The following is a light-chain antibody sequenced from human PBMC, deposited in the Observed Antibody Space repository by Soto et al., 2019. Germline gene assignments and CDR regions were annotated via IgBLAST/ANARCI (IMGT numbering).Light chain of an antibody. V-gene: IGKV1-5*01. CDR1: QSISQW. CDR3: QQYNGYSWT. CDR2: DAS. Sequence: DIQMTKSPSTLSASVGDRVAITCRASQSISQWVAWYQQKPGRAPELLIYDASKLKSGVPSRFSGSGSGTEFSLTITSLQPDDSPMYYCQQYNGYSWTFGRGTKVDIK. J-gene: IGKJ1*01.